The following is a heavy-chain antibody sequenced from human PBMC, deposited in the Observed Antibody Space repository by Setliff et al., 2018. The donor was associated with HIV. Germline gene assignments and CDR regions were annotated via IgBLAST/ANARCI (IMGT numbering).Heavy chain of an antibody. CDR1: GFTFSSYW. CDR3: ATITHNTGFAGTFYFYMDV. D-gene: IGHD1-20*01. CDR2: MNTDGSST. Sequence: LRLSCAASGFTFSSYWMHWVRQAPGKGLVWVFGMNTDGSSTRYADSVKGRFTISRDNAKNTLFLQMNSLRTDDTAVYYCATITHNTGFAGTFYFYMDVWGKGTTVTVSS. V-gene: IGHV3-74*01. J-gene: IGHJ6*03.